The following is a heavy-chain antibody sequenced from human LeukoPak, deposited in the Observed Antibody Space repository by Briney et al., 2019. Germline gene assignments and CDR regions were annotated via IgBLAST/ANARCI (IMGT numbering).Heavy chain of an antibody. D-gene: IGHD3-22*01. CDR1: GFTFGDYA. V-gene: IGHV3-30-3*01. CDR2: MSSDGNAM. Sequence: GGSLRLSCTASGFTFGDYAMSWVRQAPGKGLEWVAVMSSDGNAMFYADSVKGRFTISRDNSKNTLYLQMNSLRAEDTAVYYCVRESEYYFDHSASFDYWGQGTLVTVSS. CDR3: VRESEYYFDHSASFDY. J-gene: IGHJ4*02.